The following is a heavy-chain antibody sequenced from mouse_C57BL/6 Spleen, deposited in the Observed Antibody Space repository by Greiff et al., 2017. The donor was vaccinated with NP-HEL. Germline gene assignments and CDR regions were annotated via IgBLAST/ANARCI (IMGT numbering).Heavy chain of an antibody. CDR2: ISDGGSYT. D-gene: IGHD4-1*01. V-gene: IGHV5-4*01. CDR3: ARDSPGTDYAMDY. J-gene: IGHJ4*01. Sequence: EVQVVESGGGLVKPGGSLKLSCAASGFTFSSYAMSWVRQTPEKRLEWVATISDGGSYTYYPDNVKGRFTISRDNAKNNLYLQMSHLKSEDTAMYYCARDSPGTDYAMDYWGQGTSVTVSS. CDR1: GFTFSSYA.